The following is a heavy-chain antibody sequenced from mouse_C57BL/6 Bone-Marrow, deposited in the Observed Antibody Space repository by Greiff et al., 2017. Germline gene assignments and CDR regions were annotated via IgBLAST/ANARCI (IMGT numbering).Heavy chain of an antibody. CDR3: ARRGYLGYFDS. CDR2: ILPGSGST. CDR1: GYTFTGYW. J-gene: IGHJ2*01. D-gene: IGHD3-1*01. Sequence: QVHVKQPGAELMKPGASVKLSCKATGYTFTGYWIEWVKQRPGHGLEWIGEILPGSGSTNYNEKFKGKATLTADTSSNTAYMQLSSLTTEDSAIYYCARRGYLGYFDSWGKGTTLTVSS. V-gene: IGHV1-9*01.